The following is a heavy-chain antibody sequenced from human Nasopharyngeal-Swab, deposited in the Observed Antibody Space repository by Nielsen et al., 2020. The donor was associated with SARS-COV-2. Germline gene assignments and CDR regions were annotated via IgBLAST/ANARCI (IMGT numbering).Heavy chain of an antibody. CDR2: IYHSGST. Sequence: SETLSLTCAVSGYSFSSGYYWGWIRQPPGKGLEWIGSIYHSGSTYYNPSLKSRVTISVDTSKNQFSLKLSSVTAADTAVYYCARQIWSGTHLVWRHNNWFDPWGQGTLVTVSS. J-gene: IGHJ5*02. D-gene: IGHD3-3*01. V-gene: IGHV4-38-2*01. CDR1: GYSFSSGYY. CDR3: ARQIWSGTHLVWRHNNWFDP.